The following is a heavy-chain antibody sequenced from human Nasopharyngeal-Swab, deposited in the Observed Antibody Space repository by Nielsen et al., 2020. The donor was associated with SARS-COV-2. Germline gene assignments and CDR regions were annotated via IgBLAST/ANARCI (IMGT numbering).Heavy chain of an antibody. Sequence: GESLKISCKGSGYSFTSYWIGWVRQMPGKGLEWMGIIYPGDSDTRYSPSLQGQVTISADKSISTAYLQWSSLKASDTAMYYCARPRMDRYYYYGMDVWGQGTTVTVSS. CDR3: ARPRMDRYYYYGMDV. J-gene: IGHJ6*02. CDR1: GYSFTSYW. D-gene: IGHD1-14*01. CDR2: IYPGDSDT. V-gene: IGHV5-51*01.